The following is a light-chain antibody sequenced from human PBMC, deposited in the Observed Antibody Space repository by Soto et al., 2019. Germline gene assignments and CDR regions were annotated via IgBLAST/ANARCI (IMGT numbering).Light chain of an antibody. CDR2: KAS. Sequence: DIQMTQSPSTLSTSVGDRITITCRASQSISTWLAWYQQKPGKAPKLLLYKASSLGNGVPSRFGGTGSGTEFTLTISSLQPDYFATYYCQHRLSFGGGTKLEI. CDR3: QHRLS. J-gene: IGKJ4*01. V-gene: IGKV1-5*03. CDR1: QSISTW.